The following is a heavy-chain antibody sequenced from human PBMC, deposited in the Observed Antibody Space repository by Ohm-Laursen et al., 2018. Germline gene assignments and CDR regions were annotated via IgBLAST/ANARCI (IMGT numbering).Heavy chain of an antibody. CDR2: VYYSGST. CDR1: GGSISSFY. CDR3: ARRGHAFDI. Sequence: SETLSLTCTVSGGSISSFYWSWIRQPPGKGLEWIGHVYYSGSTNYSPSLKSRVTISVDTSKNQFSLKLSSVTAADTAVYYCARRGHAFDIWGQGTMVTVSS. V-gene: IGHV4-59*08. J-gene: IGHJ3*02.